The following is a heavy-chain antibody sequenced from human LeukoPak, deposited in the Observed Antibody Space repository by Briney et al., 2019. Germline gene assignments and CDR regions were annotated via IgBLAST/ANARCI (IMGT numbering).Heavy chain of an antibody. J-gene: IGHJ3*02. Sequence: PSETLSLTCAVYGGSFSGYYWSWIRQPPGKGLEWIGYIYYSGSTNYNPSLKSRVTISVDTSKNQFSLKLSSVTAADTAVYYCASIPLNTAGDDAFDIWGQGTMVTVSS. CDR3: ASIPLNTAGDDAFDI. V-gene: IGHV4-59*08. CDR2: IYYSGST. D-gene: IGHD5-18*01. CDR1: GGSFSGYY.